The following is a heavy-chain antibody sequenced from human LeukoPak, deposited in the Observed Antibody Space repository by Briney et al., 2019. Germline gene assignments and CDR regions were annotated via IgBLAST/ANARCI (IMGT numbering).Heavy chain of an antibody. V-gene: IGHV1-2*02. Sequence: ASVKVSCKASGYTFTGYYMHWVRQAPGQGLEWMGWINPNSGGTRYAQKFHSGVTMTRDTSISTAYMELSRLRADDTAVYYRARGGALYYDIWDWGQGTLVTVSS. CDR2: INPNSGGT. J-gene: IGHJ4*02. D-gene: IGHD3-9*01. CDR1: GYTFTGYY. CDR3: ARGGALYYDIWD.